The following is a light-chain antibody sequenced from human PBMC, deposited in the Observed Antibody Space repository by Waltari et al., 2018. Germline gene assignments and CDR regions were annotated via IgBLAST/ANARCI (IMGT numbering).Light chain of an antibody. CDR1: RSVDTRF. V-gene: IGKV3-20*01. CDR3: QQYGESPLA. J-gene: IGKJ4*01. CDR2: GAS. Sequence: EIVLTQSPGTVSLSPGEIATLSCRASRSVDTRFLAWYQQRPGQAPRLLISGASIRPNGIPDRFVGTGSGTDFALTITRLEPEDFGVYYCQQYGESPLAFGGGTKVEIK.